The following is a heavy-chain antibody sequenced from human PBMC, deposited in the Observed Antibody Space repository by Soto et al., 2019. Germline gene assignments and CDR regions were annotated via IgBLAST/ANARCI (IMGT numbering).Heavy chain of an antibody. V-gene: IGHV1-2*02. D-gene: IGHD3-10*01. CDR1: GFTFRSYV. J-gene: IGHJ4*02. Sequence: QVQLVESGGGVVQPGTSLRLSCVGSGFTFRSYVIHWVRQAPGQGLEWMGWIDPRSGGTVYEQKFQGRVTMTRDTSISTVYMDLSGLTSDDTALYYCATDDYGIFPYWGQGSLVTVSS. CDR3: ATDDYGIFPY. CDR2: IDPRSGGT.